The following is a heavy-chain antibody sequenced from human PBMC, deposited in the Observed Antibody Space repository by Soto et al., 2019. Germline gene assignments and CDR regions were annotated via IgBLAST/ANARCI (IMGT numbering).Heavy chain of an antibody. Sequence: SETLSLTCAVSGGSISSGGYCWSWIRQPPGKGLEWIGYIYHSGSTYYNPSLKSRVTISVDRSKNQFSLKLSSVTAADTAVYYCARGRLPVSYCISTSCRDYWGQGTLVTVSS. CDR3: ARGRLPVSYCISTSCRDY. D-gene: IGHD2-2*01. CDR2: IYHSGST. CDR1: GGSISSGGYC. J-gene: IGHJ4*02. V-gene: IGHV4-30-2*01.